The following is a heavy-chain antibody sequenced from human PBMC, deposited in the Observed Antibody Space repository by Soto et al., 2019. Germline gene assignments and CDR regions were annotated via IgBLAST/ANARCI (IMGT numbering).Heavy chain of an antibody. CDR1: GEYISNGYY. CDR2: IFHSGTT. D-gene: IGHD3-3*01. J-gene: IGHJ4*02. Sequence: SETLSLTCAVSGEYISNGYYWAWIRQPPGKWLEWIGSIFHSGTTYYNPSIKSRVTIAVDTSKNQFSLKLNSVTAADTAAYYCARGGQDFWSGPFDYWGQGAQVTVSS. CDR3: ARGGQDFWSGPFDY. V-gene: IGHV4-38-2*01.